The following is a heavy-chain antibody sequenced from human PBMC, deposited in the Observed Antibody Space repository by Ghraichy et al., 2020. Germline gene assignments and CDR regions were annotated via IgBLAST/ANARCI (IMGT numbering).Heavy chain of an antibody. Sequence: ASVKVSCKASGYTFTSYVMHWVRQAPGQRLEWMGWINAGNGNTKYSQKFQGRVTIIRDTSASTAYMELSSLRSEDTAVYYCARRTSVSGAFGYYYYGMDVWGQGTTVTVSS. CDR3: ARRTSVSGAFGYYYYGMDV. J-gene: IGHJ6*02. V-gene: IGHV1-3*01. CDR1: GYTFTSYV. D-gene: IGHD3-16*01. CDR2: INAGNGNT.